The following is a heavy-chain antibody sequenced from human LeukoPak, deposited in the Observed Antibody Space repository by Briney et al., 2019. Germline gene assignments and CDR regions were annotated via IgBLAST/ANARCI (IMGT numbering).Heavy chain of an antibody. CDR2: IYTSGST. CDR1: GGSISSYY. D-gene: IGHD6-13*01. V-gene: IGHV4-4*07. Sequence: SETLSLTCTVSGGSISSYYWSWIRQPAGRGLEWIGRIYTSGSTNYNPSLKSRVTMSVDTSKNQFSLKLSSVTAADTAVYYCARESIAAADFDYWGQGTLVTVSS. CDR3: ARESIAAADFDY. J-gene: IGHJ4*02.